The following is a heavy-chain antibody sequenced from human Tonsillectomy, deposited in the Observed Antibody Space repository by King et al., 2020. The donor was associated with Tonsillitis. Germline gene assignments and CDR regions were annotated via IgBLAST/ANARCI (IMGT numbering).Heavy chain of an antibody. V-gene: IGHV3-30-3*01. CDR1: GFTFRSYA. J-gene: IGHJ5*02. D-gene: IGHD4-17*01. CDR3: ARESAAGPSDDGDNWEYNWIDP. CDR2: ISHAGSNK. Sequence: VQLVESGGGVVQPGRSLRLSCAASGFTFRSYAMHWVRQAPGKGLEWVAVISHAGSNKYYADSVKGRFTISRDNSKNTLNLQMNSLRVEDSAVYYCARESAAGPSDDGDNWEYNWIDPWGQGTLVTVSS.